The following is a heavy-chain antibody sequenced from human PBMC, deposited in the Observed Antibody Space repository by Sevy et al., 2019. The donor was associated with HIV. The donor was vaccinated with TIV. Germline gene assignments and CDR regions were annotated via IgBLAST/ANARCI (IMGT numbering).Heavy chain of an antibody. Sequence: ASVKVSGKASGYTFTSYDINWVRQATGQGLEWMGWMNPNSGNTGYAQKFQGRVTMTRNTSISTAYMERSSLRSEDTAVYYCAGGYSGDSSGYYYDFDYWGQGTLVTVSS. D-gene: IGHD3-22*01. V-gene: IGHV1-8*01. CDR2: MNPNSGNT. CDR1: GYTFTSYD. CDR3: AGGYSGDSSGYYYDFDY. J-gene: IGHJ4*02.